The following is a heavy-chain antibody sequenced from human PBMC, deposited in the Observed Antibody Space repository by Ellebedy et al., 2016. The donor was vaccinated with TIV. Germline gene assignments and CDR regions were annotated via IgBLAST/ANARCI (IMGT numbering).Heavy chain of an antibody. V-gene: IGHV4-31*03. CDR3: AKYDYGDSLFDP. CDR2: IHHSGST. Sequence: SETLSLTXTVSGDSFSSDSSYWSWIRQHPGKGLEWIGYIHHSGSTYYNPSLKSRVTMSVDTSKNQFSLKLSSVTAADTAVYYCAKYDYGDSLFDPWGQGTLVTVSS. J-gene: IGHJ5*02. CDR1: GDSFSSDSSY. D-gene: IGHD4-17*01.